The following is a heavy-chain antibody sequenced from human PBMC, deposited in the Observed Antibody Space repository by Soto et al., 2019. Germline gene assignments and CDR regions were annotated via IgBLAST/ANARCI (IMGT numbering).Heavy chain of an antibody. CDR1: GFTFSSYW. CDR2: INSDGRST. V-gene: IGHV3-74*01. D-gene: IGHD1-7*01. J-gene: IGHJ6*02. Sequence: GGSLRLSCAASGFTFSSYWMHWVRQAPGKGLVWVSRINSDGRSTSYADSVKGRFTISRDNAKNTLYLQMNSLRAEDTDVYYCARDQHNWNYVLDDGMDVWGQGTMVTVS. CDR3: ARDQHNWNYVLDDGMDV.